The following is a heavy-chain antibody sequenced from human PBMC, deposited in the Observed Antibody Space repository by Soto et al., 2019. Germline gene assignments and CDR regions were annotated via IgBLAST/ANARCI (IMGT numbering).Heavy chain of an antibody. CDR1: GFTFSRYA. Sequence: QVQVVESGGGVVQPGRSLRLSCAASGFTFSRYAIHWVRHAPGKGLEWVAVISRDGTNKYYVDSVKGRFTISRDNSRNTLYVQMNSLRHEDAAVYYCARSRSGAVADSFDFWGQGTLVTVSS. V-gene: IGHV3-30-3*01. CDR3: ARSRSGAVADSFDF. D-gene: IGHD3-10*01. CDR2: ISRDGTNK. J-gene: IGHJ4*02.